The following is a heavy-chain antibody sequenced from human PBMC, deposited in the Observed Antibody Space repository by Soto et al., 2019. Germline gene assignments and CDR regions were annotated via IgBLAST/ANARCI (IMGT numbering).Heavy chain of an antibody. V-gene: IGHV4-59*01. J-gene: IGHJ6*04. CDR1: GCSISSYY. CDR2: TYYSGST. CDR3: ASGGLYSSFLGGVDV. D-gene: IGHD6-6*01. Sequence: SETLSLTCPVSGCSISSYYWSWIRQPPGKGLEWIGYTYYSGSTNYNPSLKSRVTISVDTSKNQFSLKLSSVTAADTAVYYCASGGLYSSFLGGVDVWGKGTTVTVSS.